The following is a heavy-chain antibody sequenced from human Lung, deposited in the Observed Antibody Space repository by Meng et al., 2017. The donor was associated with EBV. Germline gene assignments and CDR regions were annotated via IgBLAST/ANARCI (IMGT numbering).Heavy chain of an antibody. J-gene: IGHJ4*02. D-gene: IGHD4-23*01. CDR2: IKSKTDGGTT. V-gene: IGHV3-15*01. Sequence: VQLLESGGGLIKPGGSLRLSFAASGFTFRNAWMSWVRQAPGKGLEWVGRIKSKTDGGTTDYAAPVKGRFTISRDDSKNTLYLQMNSLKTEDTAVYYCTRWSYGGTAYWGQGTLVTVSS. CDR1: GFTFRNAW. CDR3: TRWSYGGTAY.